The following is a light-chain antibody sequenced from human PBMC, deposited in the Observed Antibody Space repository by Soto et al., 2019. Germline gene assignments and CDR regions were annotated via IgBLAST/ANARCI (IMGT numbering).Light chain of an antibody. CDR3: QQYGSSPIT. V-gene: IGKV3-20*01. CDR2: GAS. J-gene: IGKJ5*01. Sequence: EIVLTQSPGTLSLSPGERATLSCRASQSVSSSYLAWYQQKPGQAPRLLIYGASSRATGIPDRFSGSGSGTDFTVTISRLEPEDFAVYYCQQYGSSPITLGQGPRLEIK. CDR1: QSVSSSY.